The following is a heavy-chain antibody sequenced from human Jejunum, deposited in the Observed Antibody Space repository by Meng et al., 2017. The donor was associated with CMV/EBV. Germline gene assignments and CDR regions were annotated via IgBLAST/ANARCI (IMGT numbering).Heavy chain of an antibody. CDR3: VGNYDVHLNWFDP. CDR1: GDSITNNLYY. V-gene: IGHV4-30-4*01. J-gene: IGHJ5*02. CDR2: IYDSGAT. Sequence: GDSITNNLYYWHWIRQTPGKGLEWIGYIYDSGATHYNPSLKGRATMSVDTSKNQFSLNLKSVTAADTAIYYCVGNYDVHLNWFDPWGRGTLVTVSS. D-gene: IGHD3-10*02.